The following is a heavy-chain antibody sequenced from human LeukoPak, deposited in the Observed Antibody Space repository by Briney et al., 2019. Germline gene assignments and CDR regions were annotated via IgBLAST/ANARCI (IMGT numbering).Heavy chain of an antibody. V-gene: IGHV3-30*04. Sequence: GRSLRLSCAASGFTFSSYAMHWVRQAPGKGLEWVAVISYDGSNKYYADSVKGRFTISRDNSKNTLYLQMNSLRAEDTAVYYCARSSDYYDSSGYYSTWGQGTLVTVSS. CDR1: GFTFSSYA. CDR2: ISYDGSNK. CDR3: ARSSDYYDSSGYYST. D-gene: IGHD3-22*01. J-gene: IGHJ5*02.